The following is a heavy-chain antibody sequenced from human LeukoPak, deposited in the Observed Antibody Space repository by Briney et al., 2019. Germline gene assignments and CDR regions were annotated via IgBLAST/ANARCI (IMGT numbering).Heavy chain of an antibody. J-gene: IGHJ4*02. CDR1: GGSVSSYH. D-gene: IGHD5-24*01. V-gene: IGHV4-59*08. CDR2: ISYSGST. Sequence: SETQSLTCTVSGGSVSSYHWSWIRQPPGKGPEWIGYISYSGSTNYNPSLTSRVTISVDTSKNQFSLKLSSVTAADTAVYYCARHADGYNPFDYWGQGTLVTVSS. CDR3: ARHADGYNPFDY.